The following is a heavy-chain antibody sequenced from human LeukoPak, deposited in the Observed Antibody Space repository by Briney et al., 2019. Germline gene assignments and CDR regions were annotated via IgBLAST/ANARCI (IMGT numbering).Heavy chain of an antibody. CDR2: ISSRSSYI. J-gene: IGHJ4*02. Sequence: GGSLRLSCATSGFTFSSYTMSWVRQAPGKGLGWVESISSRSSYIYYTDSVKGRFTISRDNAKNSLYLQMNSLRAEDTAVYYCARGGEFSGYEIWGQGTLVTVSS. D-gene: IGHD5-12*01. CDR1: GFTFSSYT. V-gene: IGHV3-21*01. CDR3: ARGGEFSGYEI.